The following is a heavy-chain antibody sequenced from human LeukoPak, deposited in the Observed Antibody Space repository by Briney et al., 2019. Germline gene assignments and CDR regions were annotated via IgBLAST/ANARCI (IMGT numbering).Heavy chain of an antibody. V-gene: IGHV4-59*01. D-gene: IGHD2-15*01. CDR3: ASGGGSYPLDAFDI. CDR2: MYYSGST. Sequence: PSETLSLTCTVSGGSISSYYWSWIRQPPGKGLEWIGYMYYSGSTNYNPSLKSRVTISVDTSKNQFSLKLSSVTAADTAVYYCASGGGSYPLDAFDIWGQGTMVTVSS. CDR1: GGSISSYY. J-gene: IGHJ3*02.